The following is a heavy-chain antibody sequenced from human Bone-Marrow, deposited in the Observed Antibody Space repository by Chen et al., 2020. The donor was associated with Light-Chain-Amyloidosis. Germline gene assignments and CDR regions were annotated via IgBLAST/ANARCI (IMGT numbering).Heavy chain of an antibody. D-gene: IGHD3-10*01. CDR2: SRNKGNGYTT. CDR1: GFTFSDHY. V-gene: IGHV3-72*01. Sequence: EVHLVESGGGLVQPGGSLRLSCAASGFTFSDHYMDWVRQAPGKGLEWVGRSRNKGNGYTTEYAASVKGRFTVSRNDSKTSLYLQRASLRTDDTAVYYCSRGGTSLTRYYSPMDVWGQGTTVTVSS. CDR3: SRGGTSLTRYYSPMDV. J-gene: IGHJ6*02.